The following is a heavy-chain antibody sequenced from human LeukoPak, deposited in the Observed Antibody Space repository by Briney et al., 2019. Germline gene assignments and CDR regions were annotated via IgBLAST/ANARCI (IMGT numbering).Heavy chain of an antibody. D-gene: IGHD6-13*01. Sequence: GGSLRLSCAASGFTFSSYAMSWVRQAPGKGLEWVSAISGSGGSTYYAGSVKGRFTISRDNSKNTLYLQMNSLRAEDTAVYYCAKGPSRNIAAAGTDYWGQGTLVTVSS. CDR3: AKGPSRNIAAAGTDY. J-gene: IGHJ4*02. V-gene: IGHV3-23*01. CDR1: GFTFSSYA. CDR2: ISGSGGST.